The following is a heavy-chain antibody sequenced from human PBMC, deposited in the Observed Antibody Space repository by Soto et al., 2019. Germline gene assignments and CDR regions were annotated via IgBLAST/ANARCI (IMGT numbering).Heavy chain of an antibody. J-gene: IGHJ4*02. D-gene: IGHD4-17*01. CDR2: IYYSGST. CDR3: AFSEYGDKYYFDY. Sequence: SETLSLTCTVSGGSISSYYWSWIRQPPGKGLEWIGYIYYSGSTNYNPSLKSRVTISVDTSKNQFSLKLSSVTAADTAVYYCAFSEYGDKYYFDYWGQGTLVTVSS. V-gene: IGHV4-59*01. CDR1: GGSISSYY.